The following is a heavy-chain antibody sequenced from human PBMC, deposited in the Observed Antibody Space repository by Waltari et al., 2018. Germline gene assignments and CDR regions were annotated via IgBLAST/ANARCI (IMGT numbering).Heavy chain of an antibody. CDR3: ARHADYDFWSGYHGPFDY. D-gene: IGHD3-3*01. V-gene: IGHV4-59*08. CDR1: GGSISSYY. J-gene: IGHJ4*02. Sequence: QVQLQESGPGLVKPSETLSLTCTVSGGSISSYYWSWIRQPPGKGLEWIGYIYYSGSTNYNPPRKSRVTISVDTSKNQCSLKLSSVTAADTAVYYCARHADYDFWSGYHGPFDYWGQGTLVTVSS. CDR2: IYYSGST.